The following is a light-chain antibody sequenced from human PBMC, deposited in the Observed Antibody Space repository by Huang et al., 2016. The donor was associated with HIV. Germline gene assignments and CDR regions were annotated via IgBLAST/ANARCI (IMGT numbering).Light chain of an antibody. CDR3: QKYDSAPRT. J-gene: IGKJ1*01. Sequence: DIQMTQSPYSLSAFVGDTVTITCRASQVIGNSLAWYQQKPGRPPKLLIYVASTLQSGVPSRFSGSGSGTDFTRTISNLQTEDVATYYCQKYDSAPRTFGQGTRV. CDR2: VAS. CDR1: QVIGNS. V-gene: IGKV1-27*01.